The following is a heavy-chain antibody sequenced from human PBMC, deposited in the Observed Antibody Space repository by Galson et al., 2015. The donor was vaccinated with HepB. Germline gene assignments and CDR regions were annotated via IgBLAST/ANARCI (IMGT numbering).Heavy chain of an antibody. Sequence: SLRLSCAASGFTFGDYAMSWFRQAPGKGLEWVGFIRSKAYGGTTEYAASVKGRFTISRDDSKSIAYLQMNSLKTEDTAVYYCTRGPQEYYDFWSGWAPYGMDVWGQGTTVTVSS. V-gene: IGHV3-49*03. J-gene: IGHJ6*02. CDR2: IRSKAYGGTT. D-gene: IGHD3-3*01. CDR3: TRGPQEYYDFWSGWAPYGMDV. CDR1: GFTFGDYA.